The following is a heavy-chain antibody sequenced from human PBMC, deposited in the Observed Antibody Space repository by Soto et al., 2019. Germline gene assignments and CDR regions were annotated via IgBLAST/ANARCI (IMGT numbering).Heavy chain of an antibody. CDR2: ISGSGGST. J-gene: IGHJ6*02. V-gene: IGHV3-23*01. CDR3: AKDEREYIAVVVAATYYYGMDV. D-gene: IGHD2-15*01. CDR1: GFTFSSYA. Sequence: GGSLRLSCAASGFTFSSYAMSWVRQAPGKGLEWVSAISGSGGSTYYADSVKGRFTISRDNSKNTLYLQMNSLRAEDTAVYYCAKDEREYIAVVVAATYYYGMDVWGQGTKVTVSS.